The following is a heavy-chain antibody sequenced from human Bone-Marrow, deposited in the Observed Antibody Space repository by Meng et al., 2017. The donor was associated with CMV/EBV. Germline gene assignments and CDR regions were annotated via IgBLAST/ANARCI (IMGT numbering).Heavy chain of an antibody. V-gene: IGHV3-48*03. Sequence: GESLKISCAASGFTFSSYEMNWVRQAPGKGLEWVSYISSSGSTIYYADSVKGRFTISRDNAKNSLYLQMSSLRAEDTAVYYCARDEINVAGTPPYYYYGMDVWGQGTTVTVSS. D-gene: IGHD6-19*01. CDR1: GFTFSSYE. J-gene: IGHJ6*02. CDR3: ARDEINVAGTPPYYYYGMDV. CDR2: ISSSGSTI.